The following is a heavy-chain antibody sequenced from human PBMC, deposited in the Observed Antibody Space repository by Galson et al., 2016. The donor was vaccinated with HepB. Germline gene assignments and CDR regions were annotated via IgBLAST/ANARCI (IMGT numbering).Heavy chain of an antibody. J-gene: IGHJ6*02. D-gene: IGHD4-17*01. CDR2: INPNSGGT. V-gene: IGHV1-2*02. CDR3: ARDYGDNSFYGMDV. Sequence: SVKVSCKASGHTFAGYYIHWVRQAPGQGLEWMGWINPNSGGTNYAQKFQGRVSMTRDTSISTAYMELSRLRSDDTAGYYCARDYGDNSFYGMDVWGQGTTVTVSS. CDR1: GHTFAGYY.